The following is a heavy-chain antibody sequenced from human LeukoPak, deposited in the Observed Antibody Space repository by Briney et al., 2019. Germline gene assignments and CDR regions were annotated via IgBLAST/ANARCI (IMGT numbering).Heavy chain of an antibody. CDR2: IKSKTDGGTT. CDR3: TTNYYGSGSYSHYYYGMDV. D-gene: IGHD3-10*01. Sequence: GGSPRLSCAASGFTFSNAWMSWVRQAPGKGLEWVGRIKSKTDGGTTDYAAPVKGRFTISRDDSKNTLYLQMNSLKTEDTAVYYCTTNYYGSGSYSHYYYGMDVWGKGTTVTVSS. J-gene: IGHJ6*04. V-gene: IGHV3-15*01. CDR1: GFTFSNAW.